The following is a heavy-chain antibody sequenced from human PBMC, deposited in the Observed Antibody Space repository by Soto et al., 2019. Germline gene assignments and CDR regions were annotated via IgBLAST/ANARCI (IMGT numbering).Heavy chain of an antibody. CDR1: GDSMSGFY. J-gene: IGHJ4*02. Sequence: SETLSLTCTVSGDSMSGFYWSWIRQTPGEGLEWIGYINYVGRTSYYSPSLQSRVTISLDSSKNQFSLILSSVTAADTAVYFCARFRRNYFDYWGQGTQVTVSS. CDR3: ARFRRNYFDY. CDR2: INYVGRTS. D-gene: IGHD3-10*01. V-gene: IGHV4-59*01.